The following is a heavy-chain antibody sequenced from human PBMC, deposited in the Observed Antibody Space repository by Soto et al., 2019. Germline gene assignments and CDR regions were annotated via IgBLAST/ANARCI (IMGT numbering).Heavy chain of an antibody. V-gene: IGHV4-59*01. D-gene: IGHD3-22*01. CDR1: GGSISSYY. CDR2: IYYSGST. CDR3: ARDSYDSSGYYYGALDNWFDP. Sequence: SETLSLTCTVSGGSISSYYWSWIRQPPGKGLEWIGYIYYSGSTNYNPSLKSRVTISVDTSKNQFSLKLSSVTAADTAVYYCARDSYDSSGYYYGALDNWFDPWGQGTLVTVSS. J-gene: IGHJ5*02.